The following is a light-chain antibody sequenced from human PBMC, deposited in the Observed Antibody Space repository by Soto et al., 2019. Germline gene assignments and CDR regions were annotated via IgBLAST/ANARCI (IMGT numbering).Light chain of an antibody. J-gene: IGKJ4*01. Sequence: EIVMTQSPDTLSVSPGERATLSCRPSQRFEASLAWYQQKPGQAPSLLIYDASTGATGIPDRFSASGSGTEFTLTISSLQSEDFAVYYCQQYNKWPLSFGGGTKVELK. V-gene: IGKV3-15*01. CDR2: DAS. CDR3: QQYNKWPLS. CDR1: QRFEAS.